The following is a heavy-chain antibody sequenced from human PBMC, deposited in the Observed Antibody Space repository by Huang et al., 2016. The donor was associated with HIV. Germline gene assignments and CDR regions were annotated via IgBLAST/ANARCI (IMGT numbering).Heavy chain of an antibody. CDR2: MHDGGRT. Sequence: LLLRVSGSGLVKTSETMSLSCTVAFASISGNSKYWTWVRQSPGQELEWIASMHDGGRTYYKPALKSRVSMSVDRSHKKHCSRTLASVTAADTAVYFCASGPVIVSISRFYFEQWGPGILVTV. CDR1: FASISGNSKY. D-gene: IGHD3-22*01. V-gene: IGHV4-39*02. CDR3: ASGPVIVSISRFYFEQ. J-gene: IGHJ4*02.